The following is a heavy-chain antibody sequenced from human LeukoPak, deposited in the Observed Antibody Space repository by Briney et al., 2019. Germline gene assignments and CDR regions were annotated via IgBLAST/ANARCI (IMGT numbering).Heavy chain of an antibody. J-gene: IGHJ4*02. CDR2: INHSGST. CDR1: GGSFSGYY. Sequence: SETLSLTCAVYGGSFSGYYWSWIRQPPGKGPEWIGEINHSGSTNYNPSLKSRVTISVDTSKNQFSLKLSSVTAADTAVYYCAPLASSDFDYWGQGTLVTVSS. CDR3: APLASSDFDY. V-gene: IGHV4-34*01. D-gene: IGHD6-6*01.